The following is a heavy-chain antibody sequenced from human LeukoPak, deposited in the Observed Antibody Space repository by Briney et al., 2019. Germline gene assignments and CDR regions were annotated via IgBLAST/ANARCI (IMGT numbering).Heavy chain of an antibody. V-gene: IGHV3-30*02. D-gene: IGHD1-14*01. J-gene: IGHJ5*02. CDR1: GFTFRSYA. Sequence: PGGSLRLSCAASGFTFRSYAMNWVRQAPGKGLHWVSFIANVGSDKYYADSVKGRFTISRDNSKNTLYMQMNSLRAEDTAVYYCATDNNVNPNWFDPWGQGTLVTVSS. CDR3: ATDNNVNPNWFDP. CDR2: IANVGSDK.